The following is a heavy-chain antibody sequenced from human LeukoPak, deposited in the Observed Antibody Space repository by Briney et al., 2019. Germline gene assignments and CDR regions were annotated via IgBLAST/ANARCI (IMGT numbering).Heavy chain of an antibody. D-gene: IGHD6-19*01. Sequence: SETLSLTCTVSGGCIGSNYWTWIRQPPGKGLEYIGYIYYTGATNYNPSLKSRVTISVDTSKNQFSLKMTSVTAADTAVYFCAKYGNSGWVIDNWGQGTLVTVSS. CDR3: AKYGNSGWVIDN. CDR2: IYYTGAT. V-gene: IGHV4-59*08. CDR1: GGCIGSNY. J-gene: IGHJ4*02.